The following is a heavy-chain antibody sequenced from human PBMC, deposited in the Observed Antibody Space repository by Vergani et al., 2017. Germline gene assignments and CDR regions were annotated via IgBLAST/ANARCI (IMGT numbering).Heavy chain of an antibody. D-gene: IGHD3-3*01. CDR2: IKSKTDGGTT. J-gene: IGHJ6*03. Sequence: EVQLVESGGGLVKPGGSLRLSCAASGFTFSNAWMSWVRQAPGKGLEWVGRIKSKTDGGTTDYAAPVKVRFTISRDDSKNTLYLQMNSLKTEDTAVYYCTTVRGVYRSGTYYYYMDVWGKGTTVTVSS. CDR3: TTVRGVYRSGTYYYYMDV. V-gene: IGHV3-15*01. CDR1: GFTFSNAW.